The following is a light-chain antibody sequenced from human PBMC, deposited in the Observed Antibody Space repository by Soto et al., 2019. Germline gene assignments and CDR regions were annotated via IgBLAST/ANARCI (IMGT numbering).Light chain of an antibody. Sequence: QSVLTQPPSASGTPGQRVTISCSGSSSNIGSNYVYWYQQLPGTAPKLLIYSNNQRPSGVPDRFSGSKSGTSASLAISGLRSEDEATYYCAGWDDSLNGYVFATGTKVTVL. CDR2: SNN. V-gene: IGLV1-47*02. CDR1: SSNIGSNY. CDR3: AGWDDSLNGYV. J-gene: IGLJ1*01.